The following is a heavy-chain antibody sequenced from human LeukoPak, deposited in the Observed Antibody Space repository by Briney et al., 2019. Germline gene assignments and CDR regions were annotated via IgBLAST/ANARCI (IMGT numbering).Heavy chain of an antibody. CDR2: INPNSGGT. J-gene: IGHJ4*02. CDR3: ARVRSSSWYAPFDY. CDR1: GYTFTGYY. D-gene: IGHD6-13*01. V-gene: IGHV1-2*02. Sequence: ASVKVSCKASGYTFTGYYMHWVRQAPGQGLEWMGWINPNSGGTNYAQKYQGRVTMTRDTSISTAYMELSRLRSDDTAVYYCARVRSSSWYAPFDYWGQGTLVTVSS.